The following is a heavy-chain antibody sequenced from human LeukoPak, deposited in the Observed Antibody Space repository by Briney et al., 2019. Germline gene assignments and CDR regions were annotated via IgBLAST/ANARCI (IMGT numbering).Heavy chain of an antibody. Sequence: ASVKVSCKASGYTFTSYGISWVRQAPGQGLEWMGWISAYNGNTNYAQKLQGRVTMTTDTSTSTAHMELRSLRSDDTAVYYCARDLEWELLAFDIWGQGTMVTVSS. CDR3: ARDLEWELLAFDI. J-gene: IGHJ3*02. V-gene: IGHV1-18*01. D-gene: IGHD1-26*01. CDR1: GYTFTSYG. CDR2: ISAYNGNT.